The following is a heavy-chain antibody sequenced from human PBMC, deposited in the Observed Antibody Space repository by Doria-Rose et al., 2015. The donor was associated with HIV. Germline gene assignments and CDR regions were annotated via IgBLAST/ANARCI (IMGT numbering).Heavy chain of an antibody. D-gene: IGHD3-3*01. V-gene: IGHV4-31*03. Sequence: QVQLQESGPGLVKPSETLSLTCSVSGASVSSRGYYWSWIRQVPGKGPESLGYTYYTGTSDYSPSLKSRLNMAVDTSKNQFSLKLSFVTVADTAVYYCARMGSYRELDYWGQGAPVIVSA. CDR1: GASVSSRGYY. J-gene: IGHJ4*02. CDR2: TYYTGTS. CDR3: ARMGSYRELDY.